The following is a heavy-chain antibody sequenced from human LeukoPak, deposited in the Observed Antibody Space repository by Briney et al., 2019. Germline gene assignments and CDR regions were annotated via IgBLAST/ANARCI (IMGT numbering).Heavy chain of an antibody. Sequence: GGSLRLSCAASGFTVSSYWMSWVRQAPGKGLEWVANIKQDGSDKYYVYSVKGRFTISRDNAKNSLYLQMSSLRAEDTAVYYCARSLGYCSAGSCFPFDCWGRGTLVTVSS. CDR1: GFTVSSYW. J-gene: IGHJ4*02. D-gene: IGHD2-15*01. CDR2: IKQDGSDK. V-gene: IGHV3-7*05. CDR3: ARSLGYCSAGSCFPFDC.